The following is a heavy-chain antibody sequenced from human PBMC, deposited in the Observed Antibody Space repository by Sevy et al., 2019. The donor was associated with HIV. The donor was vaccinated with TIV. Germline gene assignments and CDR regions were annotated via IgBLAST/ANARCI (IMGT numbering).Heavy chain of an antibody. D-gene: IGHD3-16*01. CDR1: GGTFSSYA. Sequence: ASVKVSCKASGGTFSSYAISWVRQAPGQGLEWMGGIIPIFGTANYAKKFQGRVTITADESTSTAYMGLSSLRSEDTAVYYCARGRLIPLFDYWGQGTLVTVSS. V-gene: IGHV1-69*13. CDR3: ARGRLIPLFDY. J-gene: IGHJ4*02. CDR2: IIPIFGTA.